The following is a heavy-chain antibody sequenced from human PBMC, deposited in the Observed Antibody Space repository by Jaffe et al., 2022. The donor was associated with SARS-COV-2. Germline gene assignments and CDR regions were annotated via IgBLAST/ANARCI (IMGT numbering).Heavy chain of an antibody. D-gene: IGHD3-9*01. CDR1: GGSVSSGSYY. CDR3: AAAYFDWLLFL. CDR2: IYYSGST. Sequence: QVQLQESGPGLVKPSETLSLTCTVSGGSVSSGSYYWSWIRQPPGKGLEWIGYIYYSGSTNYNPSLKSRVTISVDTSKNQFSLKLSSVTAADTAVYYCAAAYFDWLLFLCGQGTLVTVSS. V-gene: IGHV4-61*01. J-gene: IGHJ4*02.